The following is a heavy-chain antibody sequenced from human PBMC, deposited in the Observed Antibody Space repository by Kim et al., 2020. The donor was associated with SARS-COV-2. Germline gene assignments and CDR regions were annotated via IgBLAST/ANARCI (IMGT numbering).Heavy chain of an antibody. CDR3: TTDQLVVRGVIFYFDY. CDR2: IKSKTDGGTT. D-gene: IGHD3-10*01. Sequence: GGSLRLSCAASGFTFSNAWMSWVRQAPGKGLEWVGRIKSKTDGGTTDYAAPVKGRFTISRDDSKNTLYLQMNSLKTEDTAVYYCTTDQLVVRGVIFYFDYWGQGTLVTVSS. V-gene: IGHV3-15*01. CDR1: GFTFSNAW. J-gene: IGHJ4*02.